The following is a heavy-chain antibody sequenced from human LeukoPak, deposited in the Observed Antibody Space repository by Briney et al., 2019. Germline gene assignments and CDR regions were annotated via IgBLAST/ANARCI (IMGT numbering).Heavy chain of an antibody. V-gene: IGHV1-8*01. CDR1: GYAFTSYD. J-gene: IGHJ5*02. Sequence: ASVKVSCKASGYAFTSYDINWVRQATGQGLEWMGWMNPSSGNTGYAQKFQGRVTMTRNTSIGTAYMELSSLRSEDTAVYYCARGWRIVVVPAAPLYWFDPWGQGTLVTVSS. CDR2: MNPSSGNT. CDR3: ARGWRIVVVPAAPLYWFDP. D-gene: IGHD2-2*01.